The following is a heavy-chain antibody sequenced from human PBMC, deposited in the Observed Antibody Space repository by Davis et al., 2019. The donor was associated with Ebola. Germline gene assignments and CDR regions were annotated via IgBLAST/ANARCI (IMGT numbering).Heavy chain of an antibody. D-gene: IGHD4-17*01. CDR3: AKDQLRSLYYYYGMDV. Sequence: GGSLRLSCAASGFTFDDYAMHWVRQAPGKGLEWVSGISWNSGSIGYADSVKGRFTISRDNAKNSLYLQMNSLRAEDTALYYCAKDQLRSLYYYYGMDVWGKGTTVTVSS. J-gene: IGHJ6*04. V-gene: IGHV3-9*01. CDR2: ISWNSGSI. CDR1: GFTFDDYA.